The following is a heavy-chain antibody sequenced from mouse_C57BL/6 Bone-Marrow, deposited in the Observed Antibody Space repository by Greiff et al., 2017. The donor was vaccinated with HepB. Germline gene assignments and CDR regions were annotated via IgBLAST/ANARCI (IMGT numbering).Heavy chain of an antibody. Sequence: VQLQQSGAELVRPGTSVKVSCKASGYAFTNYLIEWVKQRPGQGLEWIGVINPGSGGTNYNEKFKGKATLTADKSSSTAYMQLSSLTSEDSAVYFCAFLAHYYGSSYVGYIDVWGTGTTVTVSS. CDR3: AFLAHYYGSSYVGYIDV. CDR1: GYAFTNYL. D-gene: IGHD1-1*01. CDR2: INPGSGGT. V-gene: IGHV1-54*01. J-gene: IGHJ1*03.